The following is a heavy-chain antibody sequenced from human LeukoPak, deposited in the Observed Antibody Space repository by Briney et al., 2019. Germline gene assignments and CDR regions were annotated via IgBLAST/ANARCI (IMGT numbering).Heavy chain of an antibody. CDR2: INSDGSST. Sequence: GGSLRLSCAASGFTFSNYWMHWVRQAPGKGLVWVSRINSDGSSTSYADSVKGRFTISRDNAKNTLYLQMNSLRAEDTAVYYCARDSPYYYDSAWGFDYWGQGTLVTVSS. CDR1: GFTFSNYW. V-gene: IGHV3-74*01. D-gene: IGHD3-22*01. J-gene: IGHJ4*02. CDR3: ARDSPYYYDSAWGFDY.